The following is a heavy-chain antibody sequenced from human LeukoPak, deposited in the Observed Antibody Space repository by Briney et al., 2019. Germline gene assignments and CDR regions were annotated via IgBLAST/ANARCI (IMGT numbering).Heavy chain of an antibody. CDR1: GFTFSSYA. CDR3: ARDAEGIDAFDI. Sequence: PGGSLRLSCAASGFTFSSYAMSWVRQAPGKGLEWVSTIGGSASGTFYADSVKGRFTISRDNSKNSLYLQMNSLRAEDTAVYYCARDAEGIDAFDIWGQGTMVTVSS. CDR2: IGGSASGT. V-gene: IGHV3-23*01. J-gene: IGHJ3*02.